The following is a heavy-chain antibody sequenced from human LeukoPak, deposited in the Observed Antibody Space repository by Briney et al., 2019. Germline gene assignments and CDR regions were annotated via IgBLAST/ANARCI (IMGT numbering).Heavy chain of an antibody. Sequence: GASVKVSCKASGYTFTAYYMHWVRQAPGQGLEWMGRIIPILGIANYAQKFQGRVTITADKSTSTAYMELSSLRSEDTAVYYCATTERTTVTLRAWVYGMDVWGQGTTVTVSS. V-gene: IGHV1-69*02. CDR2: IIPILGIA. D-gene: IGHD4-11*01. J-gene: IGHJ6*02. CDR3: ATTERTTVTLRAWVYGMDV. CDR1: GYTFTAYY.